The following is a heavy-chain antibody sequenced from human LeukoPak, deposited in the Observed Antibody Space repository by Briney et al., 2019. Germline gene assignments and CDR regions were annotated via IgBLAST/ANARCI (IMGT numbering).Heavy chain of an antibody. Sequence: GGSLGLSCAASGFTFSSYGMHWVRQAPGKGLEWVAVISYDGSNKYYADSVKGRFTISRDNAKNSLYLQMNSLRAEDTAVYYCARETWAPRFDWLLSHSPYFDYWGQGTLVTVSS. CDR2: ISYDGSNK. CDR3: ARETWAPRFDWLLSHSPYFDY. D-gene: IGHD3-9*01. J-gene: IGHJ4*02. CDR1: GFTFSSYG. V-gene: IGHV3-30*03.